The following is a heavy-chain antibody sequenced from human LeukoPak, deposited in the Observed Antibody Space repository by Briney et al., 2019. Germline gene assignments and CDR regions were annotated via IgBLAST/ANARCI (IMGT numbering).Heavy chain of an antibody. CDR1: GFTFSSFA. Sequence: GGSLRLSCAASGFTFSSFAMSWVRQAPGKGLEWVSAISTSVGSTYYADSVKGRFTISRDNSKNTLYLQMNSLRAEDTAVYYCARGVDYYENSGTIDYWGQGTLVTVSS. D-gene: IGHD3-22*01. J-gene: IGHJ4*02. CDR2: ISTSVGST. CDR3: ARGVDYYENSGTIDY. V-gene: IGHV3-23*01.